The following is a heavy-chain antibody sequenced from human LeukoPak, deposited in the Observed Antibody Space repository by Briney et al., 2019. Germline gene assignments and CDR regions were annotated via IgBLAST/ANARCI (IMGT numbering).Heavy chain of an antibody. CDR3: AREVDTMIVGFDI. V-gene: IGHV4-4*07. CDR2: IYTSGST. D-gene: IGHD3-22*01. CDR1: GGSISSYY. J-gene: IGHJ3*02. Sequence: KPSETLSLTCTGSGGSISSYYWSWLRQPAGKGLEWIGRIYTSGSTNYNPSLKSRVTMSVDTSKNQFSLKLSSVTAADTAVYYCAREVDTMIVGFDIWGQGTMVTVSS.